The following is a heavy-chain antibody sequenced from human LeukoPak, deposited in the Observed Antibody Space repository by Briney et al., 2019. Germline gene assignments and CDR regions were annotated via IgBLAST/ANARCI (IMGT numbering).Heavy chain of an antibody. J-gene: IGHJ6*02. CDR2: IRSKAYGGTT. V-gene: IGHV3-49*04. CDR1: GFAFGDYA. Sequence: GGSLRLSCTASGFAFGDYAMSWVRQAPGKGLEWVSFIRSKAYGGTTEYAASVKGRFTISRDDSKSIAYLQMNSLKTEDTAVYYCRGDSSGYYSDYGMDVWGQGTTVTVSS. CDR3: RGDSSGYYSDYGMDV. D-gene: IGHD3-22*01.